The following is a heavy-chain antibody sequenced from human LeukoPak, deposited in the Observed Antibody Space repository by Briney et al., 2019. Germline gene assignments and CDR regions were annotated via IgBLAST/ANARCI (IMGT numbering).Heavy chain of an antibody. CDR3: ARDGYKTTNRAFDY. V-gene: IGHV1-8*01. CDR1: GYTFTSYD. CDR2: MNPNSGNT. D-gene: IGHD5-24*01. J-gene: IGHJ4*02. Sequence: ASVKVSCKASGYTFTSYDINWVRQATGEGLEWMGWMNPNSGNTGYAQKCQGRVTMTRNTSISTAYMELSSLRSEDTAVYYCARDGYKTTNRAFDYWGQGTLVTVSS.